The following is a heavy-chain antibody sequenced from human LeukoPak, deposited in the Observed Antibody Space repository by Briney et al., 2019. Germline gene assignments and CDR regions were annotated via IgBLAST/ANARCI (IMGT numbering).Heavy chain of an antibody. D-gene: IGHD2-8*01. CDR1: GFTFSSYS. Sequence: GGSLRLSCAASGFTFSSYSMNWVRQAPGKGLEWVSYISSSSSTIYYADSVKGRFTISRDNAKNSLYLQMNSLRAEDTAVYYCARDYGHGPPGFDYWGQGTLVTVSS. CDR2: ISSSSSTI. CDR3: ARDYGHGPPGFDY. V-gene: IGHV3-48*04. J-gene: IGHJ4*02.